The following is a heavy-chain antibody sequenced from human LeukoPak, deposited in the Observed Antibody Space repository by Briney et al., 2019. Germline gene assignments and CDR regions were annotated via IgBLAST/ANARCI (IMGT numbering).Heavy chain of an antibody. CDR1: GYSISSGYY. CDR3: ARDYPQFDP. J-gene: IGHJ5*02. CDR2: IYHSGST. V-gene: IGHV4-38-2*02. Sequence: PSETLSLTCAVSGYSISSGYYWGWIRQPPGKGLEWIGSIYHSGSTYYNPSLKSRVTISVDTSKNQFSLKLSSMTAADTAVYYCARDYPQFDPWGQGTLVTVSS.